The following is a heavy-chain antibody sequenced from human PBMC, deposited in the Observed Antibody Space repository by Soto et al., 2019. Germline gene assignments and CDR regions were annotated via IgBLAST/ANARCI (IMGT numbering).Heavy chain of an antibody. CDR1: GGSISSGSYS. Sequence: PSETLYLSCAVSGGSISSGSYSWRWIRQPPGKGLQWIGYIYHSGSTYYNPSLKSRVTVSIDRSQNQFSLKLSSVTPADTAVFYCARGPYDSSGFYSAFDIWGQGTMVT. V-gene: IGHV4-30-2*01. D-gene: IGHD3-22*01. CDR2: IYHSGST. CDR3: ARGPYDSSGFYSAFDI. J-gene: IGHJ3*02.